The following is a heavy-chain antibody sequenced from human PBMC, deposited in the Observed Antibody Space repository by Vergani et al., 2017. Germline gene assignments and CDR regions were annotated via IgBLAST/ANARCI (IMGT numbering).Heavy chain of an antibody. J-gene: IGHJ6*03. CDR2: IYYSGST. CDR3: ARLSCHAYYDFWSGDYRDYYYYMDV. D-gene: IGHD3-3*01. CDR1: GDSISSYY. V-gene: IGHV4-59*08. Sequence: QVQLQESGPGLVKPSQTLSLTCTVSGDSISSYYWSWIRQPPGKGLEWIGYIYYSGSTNYNPSLKSRVTISGDTSKNQFSLKLSSVTAADTAVYYCARLSCHAYYDFWSGDYRDYYYYMDVWGKGTTVTVSS.